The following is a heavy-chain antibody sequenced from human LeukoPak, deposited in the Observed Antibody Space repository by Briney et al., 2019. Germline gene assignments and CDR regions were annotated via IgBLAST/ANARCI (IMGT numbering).Heavy chain of an antibody. CDR1: GSASGFTFSSYT. CDR2: ISSSSRYI. D-gene: IGHD3-10*01. CDR3: ATWFGEDAFDI. V-gene: IGHV3-21*01. J-gene: IGHJ3*02. Sequence: GGSLRLSCAASGSASGFTFSSYTMNWVRQAPGKGLEWVSSISSSSRYIYYADSVKGRFTISRDNAKNSLDLQMNSLRAEDTAVYYCATWFGEDAFDIWGQGTMVTVSS.